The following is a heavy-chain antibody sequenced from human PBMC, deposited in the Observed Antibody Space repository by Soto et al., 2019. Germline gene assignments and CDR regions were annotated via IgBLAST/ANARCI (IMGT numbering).Heavy chain of an antibody. J-gene: IGHJ4*02. CDR1: GGSFSGYY. D-gene: IGHD5-18*01. Sequence: ETLSLTCAVYGGSFSGYYWSWIRQPPGKGLEWIGEINHSGSTNYNPSLKSRVTISVDTSKNQFSLKLSSVTAADTAVYYCASTRGYSYGYSAGYWGQGTLVTVSS. V-gene: IGHV4-34*01. CDR2: INHSGST. CDR3: ASTRGYSYGYSAGY.